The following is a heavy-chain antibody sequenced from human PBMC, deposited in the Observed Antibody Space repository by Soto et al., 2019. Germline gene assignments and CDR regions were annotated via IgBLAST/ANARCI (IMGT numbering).Heavy chain of an antibody. J-gene: IGHJ4*02. CDR2: IIPIFGTA. V-gene: IGHV1-69*13. CDR1: GGTFSSYA. CDR3: ARTYDSSGYYDY. D-gene: IGHD3-22*01. Sequence: ASVKVSCKASGGTFSSYAISWVRQAPGQGLEWVGGIIPIFGTANYAQKFQGRVTITADESTSTAYMELSSLRSEDTAVYYCARTYDSSGYYDYWGQGTLVTVSS.